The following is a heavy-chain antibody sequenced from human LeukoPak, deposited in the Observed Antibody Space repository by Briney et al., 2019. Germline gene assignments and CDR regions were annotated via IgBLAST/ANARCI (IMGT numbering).Heavy chain of an antibody. D-gene: IGHD3-10*01. CDR1: GFTFSIYW. Sequence: GGSLRLSCAASGFTFSIYWMSWVRQAPGKGLEWVANIKQDGSEKYYVDSVKGRFTISRDNAKNSLYLQMNSLRAEDTAVYYCARDRLWFGELFLDYWGQGTLVTVSS. CDR3: ARDRLWFGELFLDY. CDR2: IKQDGSEK. J-gene: IGHJ4*02. V-gene: IGHV3-7*03.